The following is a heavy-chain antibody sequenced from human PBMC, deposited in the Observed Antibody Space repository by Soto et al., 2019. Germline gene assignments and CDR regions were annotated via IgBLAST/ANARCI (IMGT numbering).Heavy chain of an antibody. CDR1: GGTFSSYA. Sequence: ASVKVSCKASGGTFSSYAISWVRQAPGQGLEWMGGIIPIFGTANYAQKFQGRVTITADESTSTAYMELSSLRSEDTAVYYCARENLVPGNYYYYGMDVWGQGTTVTVSS. CDR3: ARENLVPGNYYYYGMDV. D-gene: IGHD2-2*01. CDR2: IIPIFGTA. V-gene: IGHV1-69*13. J-gene: IGHJ6*02.